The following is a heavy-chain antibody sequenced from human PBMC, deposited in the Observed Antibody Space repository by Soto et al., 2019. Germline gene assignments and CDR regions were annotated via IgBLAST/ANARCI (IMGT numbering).Heavy chain of an antibody. CDR3: ATEQDHNTADPRSIFDS. Sequence: GGSLRLSCAASGFTFSDYPMTWVRQAPGKGLEWVSSLSGSGGGTYYADSVKGRFTISRDNSKTTFYLQMNSLRSEDTAVYYCATEQDHNTADPRSIFDSWGQGTLVTVSS. CDR1: GFTFSDYP. D-gene: IGHD1-1*01. CDR2: LSGSGGGT. J-gene: IGHJ4*02. V-gene: IGHV3-23*01.